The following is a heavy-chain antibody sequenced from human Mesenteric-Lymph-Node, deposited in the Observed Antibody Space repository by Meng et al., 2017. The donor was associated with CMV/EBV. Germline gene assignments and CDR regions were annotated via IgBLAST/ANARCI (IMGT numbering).Heavy chain of an antibody. CDR1: GDSITNYF. CDR2: MFYTGSN. Sequence: SETLSLTCTVSGDSITNYFWSWVRQPPGKGLEWIGSMFYTGSNKYNPSLKSRAALSIDMSENRFSLNLTSVTAADTAVYYCARWHDFWSGPKYAFDIWGQGTMVTVS. V-gene: IGHV4-59*01. J-gene: IGHJ3*02. CDR3: ARWHDFWSGPKYAFDI. D-gene: IGHD3-3*01.